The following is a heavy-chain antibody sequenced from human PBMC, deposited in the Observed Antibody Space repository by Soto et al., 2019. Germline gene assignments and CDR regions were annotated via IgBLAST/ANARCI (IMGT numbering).Heavy chain of an antibody. J-gene: IGHJ4*02. D-gene: IGHD6-19*01. V-gene: IGHV4-30-2*01. CDR1: DGSISSGGYS. CDR2: ISHSGST. CDR3: ARAGGLGAVAVDY. Sequence: QLQLQESGSGLVKPSQTLSLTCAVSDGSISSGGYSWSWIRQPPGKGLEGIGYISHSGSTYYNPSTQSPVTISVDRSTIQFALKLRSVTAADTAVYYCARAGGLGAVAVDYWGQGTLVTVS.